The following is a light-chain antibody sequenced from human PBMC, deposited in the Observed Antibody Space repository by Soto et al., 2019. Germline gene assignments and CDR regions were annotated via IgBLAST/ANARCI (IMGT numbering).Light chain of an antibody. J-gene: IGKJ4*01. V-gene: IGKV3-15*01. CDR1: QGIGDT. Sequence: ESVMTQSPATLSVSPGGRDTLSCRASQGIGDTLAWYQHKPGQTPRLLIYDTSTRATGVPTRFSGSRSGAEFTLTINSLQSEDFAVYYCQPYNNWPLTFGGGTKVDIK. CDR3: QPYNNWPLT. CDR2: DTS.